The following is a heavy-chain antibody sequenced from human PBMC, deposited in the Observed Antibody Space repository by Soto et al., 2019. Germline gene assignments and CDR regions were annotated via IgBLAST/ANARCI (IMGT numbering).Heavy chain of an antibody. CDR3: ARAVKRAYLQLWYLDY. V-gene: IGHV4-61*01. CDR2: IYYSGST. CDR1: GGSVSSGSYY. Sequence: PSETLSLTCTVSGGSVSSGSYYWSWIRQPPGKGLEWIGYIYYSGSTNYNPSLKSRVTISVDTPKNQFSLKLSSVTAADTAVYYCARAVKRAYLQLWYLDYWGKGTLVTVSS. J-gene: IGHJ4*02. D-gene: IGHD5-18*01.